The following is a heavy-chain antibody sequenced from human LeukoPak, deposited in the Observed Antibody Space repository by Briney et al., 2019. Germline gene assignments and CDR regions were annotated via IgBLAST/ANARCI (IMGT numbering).Heavy chain of an antibody. Sequence: SGRCLRLSCAASGFAFSSYGMDWVSQAARKWLEWVAVIWYDGSNKYYADSVKGRFTISRDNSKNTLYLQMNSLRAEDTAVYYCAREAGRYFDWLGYWGQGTLVTVSS. D-gene: IGHD3-9*01. J-gene: IGHJ4*02. V-gene: IGHV3-33*01. CDR1: GFAFSSYG. CDR2: IWYDGSNK. CDR3: AREAGRYFDWLGY.